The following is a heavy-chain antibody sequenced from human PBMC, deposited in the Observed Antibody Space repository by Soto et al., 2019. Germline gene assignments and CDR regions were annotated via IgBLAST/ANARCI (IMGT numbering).Heavy chain of an antibody. D-gene: IGHD2-15*01. J-gene: IGHJ6*02. CDR2: IIPIFGTA. V-gene: IGHV1-69*13. CDR1: GGTFSSYA. CDR3: QGGVGPYYYYGMDV. Sequence: SVKVSCKASGGTFSSYAISWVRQAPGQGLEWMGGIIPIFGTANYAQKFQGRVTITADESTSTAYMELSSLRSEDTAVYYCQGGVGPYYYYGMDVWGQGTTVTVSS.